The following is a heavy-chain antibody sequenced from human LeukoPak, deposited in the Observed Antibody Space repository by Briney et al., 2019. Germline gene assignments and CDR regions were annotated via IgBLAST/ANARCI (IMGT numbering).Heavy chain of an antibody. D-gene: IGHD3-3*01. CDR2: IYYSGSN. CDR3: ARLGYYDFWSGYSGVGGHPYYFDY. Sequence: PSETLSLTCTVSGGSISSRSYYWGWIRQPPGKGLEWIGSIYYSGSNYYNPSLKSRVTISVDTSKNQFSLKLSSVTAADTAVYYCARLGYYDFWSGYSGVGGHPYYFDYWGQGTLVTVSS. V-gene: IGHV4-39*07. CDR1: GGSISSRSYY. J-gene: IGHJ4*02.